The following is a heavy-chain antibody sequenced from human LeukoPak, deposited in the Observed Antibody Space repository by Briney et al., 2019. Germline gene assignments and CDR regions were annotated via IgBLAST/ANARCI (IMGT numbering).Heavy chain of an antibody. J-gene: IGHJ4*02. CDR1: GGSFSGCY. Sequence: SETLSLTCAVYGGSFSGCYWSWIRQPPGKGLEWIGEINHSGSTNYNPSLKSRVTISVDTSKNQFSLKLSSVAAADTAVYYCARAGAAYYYVPGGIDYWGQGTLVTVSS. CDR3: ARAGAAYYYVPGGIDY. CDR2: INHSGST. V-gene: IGHV4-34*01. D-gene: IGHD3-10*02.